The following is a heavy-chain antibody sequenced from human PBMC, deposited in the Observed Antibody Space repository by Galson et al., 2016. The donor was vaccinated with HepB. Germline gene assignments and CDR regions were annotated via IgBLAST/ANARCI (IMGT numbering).Heavy chain of an antibody. Sequence: SLRLSCAPSGFTFGDYAMSWFRQAPGKGLEWVGFIRSKAYGGTTEYAASVKGRFTISRDDSKSIAYLQMNSLKTEDTAVYYCTRVYYDFWGGYSRYMDVWVKGTTATVS. CDR2: IRSKAYGGTT. D-gene: IGHD3-3*01. CDR1: GFTFGDYA. CDR3: TRVYYDFWGGYSRYMDV. V-gene: IGHV3-49*03. J-gene: IGHJ6*03.